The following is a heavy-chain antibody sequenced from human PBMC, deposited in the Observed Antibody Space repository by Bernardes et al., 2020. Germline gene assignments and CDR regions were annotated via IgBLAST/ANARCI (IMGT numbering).Heavy chain of an antibody. CDR1: GFRFSCYA. Sequence: GGPLRLCRASSGFRFSCYAMSSVRQAPGKGLEWVSSISGSGGSTYYADSAKGRFTISRDNSNNTLYLQMNSLRAEDTAVYYCAKGHEDVSDYWGQGTLVTVSS. CDR3: AKGHEDVSDY. CDR2: ISGSGGST. V-gene: IGHV3-23*01. J-gene: IGHJ4*02.